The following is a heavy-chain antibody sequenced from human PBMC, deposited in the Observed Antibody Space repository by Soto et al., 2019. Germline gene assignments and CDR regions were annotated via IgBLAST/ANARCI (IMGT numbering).Heavy chain of an antibody. CDR2: IYYSGST. D-gene: IGHD2-15*01. J-gene: IGHJ4*02. Sequence: SETQSLTCTVSGGSVSSGSYYWSWIRQPPGKGLEWIGYIYYSGSTNYNPSLKSRVTISVDTSKNQFSLKLSSVTAADTAVYYCARDKRGYCSGGSCYEPIVFDYWGKGTLVTVS. CDR3: ARDKRGYCSGGSCYEPIVFDY. V-gene: IGHV4-61*01. CDR1: GGSVSSGSYY.